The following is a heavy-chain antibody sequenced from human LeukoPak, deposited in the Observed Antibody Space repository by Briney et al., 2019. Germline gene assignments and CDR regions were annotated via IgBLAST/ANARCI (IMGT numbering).Heavy chain of an antibody. Sequence: SETLSLTCTVSGGSVSSGSYYWSWIRQPPGKGLEWIGYIYYSGSTNYNPSLKSRVTISVDTSKNQFSLKLSSVTAADTAVYYCARSQGVYYYGSGSPQPYSQHWGQGTLVTVSS. CDR3: ARSQGVYYYGSGSPQPYSQH. CDR2: IYYSGST. V-gene: IGHV4-61*01. D-gene: IGHD3-10*01. CDR1: GGSVSSGSYY. J-gene: IGHJ1*01.